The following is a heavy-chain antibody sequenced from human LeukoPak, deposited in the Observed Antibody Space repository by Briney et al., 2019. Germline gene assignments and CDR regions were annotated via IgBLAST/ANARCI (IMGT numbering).Heavy chain of an antibody. J-gene: IGHJ3*02. CDR2: NIPIFGTA. Sequence: SVKVSCKACGCTFSSYAISWVRPPPGKGLAWMGGNIPIFGTANYAQKFQGRVTITADESTSTAYMELSSLRSEDTAVYYCATWGPRGRAFDIWGQGTMVTVSS. D-gene: IGHD3-16*01. V-gene: IGHV1-69*13. CDR3: ATWGPRGRAFDI. CDR1: GCTFSSYA.